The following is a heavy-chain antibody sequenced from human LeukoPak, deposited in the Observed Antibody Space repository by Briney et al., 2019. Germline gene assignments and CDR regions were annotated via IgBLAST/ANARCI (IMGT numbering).Heavy chain of an antibody. V-gene: IGHV7-4-1*02. Sequence: ASVRVSCKASAYTFTSNDINWVRQAPGQGLEWIGWINTKTGNPRYAQAFTGRFVFSLDTSVSTAYLQISSLKTEDTAVYYCATLPLDCGGYSTCDVDYWGQGTLVTVSS. J-gene: IGHJ4*02. CDR1: AYTFTSND. CDR2: INTKTGNP. CDR3: ATLPLDCGGYSTCDVDY. D-gene: IGHD2-21*01.